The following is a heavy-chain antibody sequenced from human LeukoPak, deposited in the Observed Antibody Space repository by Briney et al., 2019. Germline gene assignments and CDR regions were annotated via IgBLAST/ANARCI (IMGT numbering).Heavy chain of an antibody. CDR2: ISSRSSYK. Sequence: PGGSLRLSCAASGFTFRSYTMNWVRQAPGKGLEWVSSISSRSSYKYYADSVKGRFTISRDNAENSLYLQMDSLRAEDTAVYFCARIDCGGDCYPKPKNYWYFDLWGRGTLVTVSS. CDR3: ARIDCGGDCYPKPKNYWYFDL. V-gene: IGHV3-21*04. D-gene: IGHD2-21*01. CDR1: GFTFRSYT. J-gene: IGHJ2*01.